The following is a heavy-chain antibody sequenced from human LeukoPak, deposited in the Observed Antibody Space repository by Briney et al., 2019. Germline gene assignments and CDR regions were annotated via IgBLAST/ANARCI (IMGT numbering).Heavy chain of an antibody. CDR1: GGSISSYQ. CDR2: IYTSGGT. V-gene: IGHV4-4*07. D-gene: IGHD6-25*01. J-gene: IGHJ4*02. Sequence: PSETLSLTCTVSGGSISSYQWSWIRQPAGKGLEWIGRIYTSGGTNYNPSLKSRVTISVDTSKNQFSLKLSSVTAADTAVYYCARDLEAATLDYWGQGTLVTVSS. CDR3: ARDLEAATLDY.